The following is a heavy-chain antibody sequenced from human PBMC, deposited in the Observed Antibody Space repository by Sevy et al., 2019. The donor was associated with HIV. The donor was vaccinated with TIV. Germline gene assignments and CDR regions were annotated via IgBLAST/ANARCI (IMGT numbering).Heavy chain of an antibody. J-gene: IGHJ1*01. CDR1: GFTFSSYG. V-gene: IGHV3-33*01. D-gene: IGHD3-22*01. CDR2: IWYDGSNK. Sequence: GGSLRLSCAASGFTFSSYGMHWVRHAPGKGLEWVAVIWYDGSNKYYADSVKGRFTISRDNSKNTLYLQMNSLRVEDTAVYYCARDTYYYDSSGYKHAEYFQHWGQGTLVTVSS. CDR3: ARDTYYYDSSGYKHAEYFQH.